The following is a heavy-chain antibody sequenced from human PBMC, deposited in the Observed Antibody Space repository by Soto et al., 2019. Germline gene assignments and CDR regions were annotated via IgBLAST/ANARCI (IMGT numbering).Heavy chain of an antibody. Sequence: GASVKVSCKASGGTFSSYAISWVRQAPGQGLEWMGGIIPIFGTANYAQKFQGRVTITADESTSTAYMELSSLRSEDTAVYYCARGALTTVGAPAQPSGEVYYYYGMDVWGQGTTVTVSS. CDR1: GGTFSSYA. CDR3: ARGALTTVGAPAQPSGEVYYYYGMDV. J-gene: IGHJ6*02. D-gene: IGHD4-17*01. CDR2: IIPIFGTA. V-gene: IGHV1-69*13.